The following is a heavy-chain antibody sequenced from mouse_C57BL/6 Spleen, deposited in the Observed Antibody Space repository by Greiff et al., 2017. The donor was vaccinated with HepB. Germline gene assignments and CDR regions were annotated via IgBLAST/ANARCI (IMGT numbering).Heavy chain of an antibody. CDR1: GYSITSGYY. CDR2: ISYDGSN. Sequence: EVKLEESGPGLVKPSQSLSLTCSVTGYSITSGYYWNWIRQFPGNKLEWMGYISYDGSNNYNPSLKNRISITRDTSKNQFFLKLNSVTTEDTATYYCAITTVVDDAMDYWGQGTSVTVSS. V-gene: IGHV3-6*01. J-gene: IGHJ4*01. D-gene: IGHD1-1*01. CDR3: AITTVVDDAMDY.